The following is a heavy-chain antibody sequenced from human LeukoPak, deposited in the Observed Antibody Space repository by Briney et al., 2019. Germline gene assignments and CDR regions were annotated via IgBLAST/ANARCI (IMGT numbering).Heavy chain of an antibody. V-gene: IGHV3-23*01. Sequence: PGGSLRLSCEASGFTYSNYAMNWVRQAPGKGLEWVAGIPSSGPITYYADSVKGRFTISRDNSKNTLYLQMNSLTAEDTGVYYCANRVAQHDSWGQGTLVTVSS. D-gene: IGHD3-16*01. CDR3: ANRVAQHDS. J-gene: IGHJ5*02. CDR1: GFTYSNYA. CDR2: IPSSGPIT.